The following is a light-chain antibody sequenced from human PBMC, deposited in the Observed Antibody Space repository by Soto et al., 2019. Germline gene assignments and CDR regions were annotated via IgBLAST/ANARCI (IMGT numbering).Light chain of an antibody. Sequence: QSVLTQPASVSGSPGQSITISCTGTSSDVGSYNYVSWYQQYPGKAPKLMIYDVSNRPSGVSYRFSGSKSGNTASLTISGLQAEDEADYYCSSYTTSITHVVFGGGTKRTVL. V-gene: IGLV2-14*01. CDR1: SSDVGSYNY. CDR3: SSYTTSITHVV. J-gene: IGLJ2*01. CDR2: DVS.